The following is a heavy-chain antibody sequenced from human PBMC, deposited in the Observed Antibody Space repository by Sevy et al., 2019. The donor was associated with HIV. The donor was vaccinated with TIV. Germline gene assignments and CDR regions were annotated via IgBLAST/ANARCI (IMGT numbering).Heavy chain of an antibody. CDR1: GGSISSSSFY. J-gene: IGHJ4*02. CDR2: IYYIGST. CDR3: ARSYYYDSNGPSYFDY. D-gene: IGHD3-22*01. Sequence: SETLSLTCTVSGGSISSSSFYWGWIRQPPGKGLEWIGSIYYIGSTYYNPSLKSRVTISVDTSKNQFSLKVRSVTAGDTAVYFCARSYYYDSNGPSYFDYWGQRTLVTVSS. V-gene: IGHV4-39*01.